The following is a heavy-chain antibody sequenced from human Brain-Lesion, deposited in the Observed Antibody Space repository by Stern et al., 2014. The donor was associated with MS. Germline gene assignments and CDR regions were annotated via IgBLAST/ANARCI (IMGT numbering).Heavy chain of an antibody. CDR1: GFTFSNVW. D-gene: IGHD5-18*01. Sequence: EVQLVESGGGLVKPGGSLRLSCAGSGFTFSNVWMNWVRQAPGKGLEGVARVKSRGDGGTSDYGAPVKGRFTISRDDSKNTLYLQIDNLRAEDTAVYYCTTIGYSASRSGFFDFWGQGTLVTVSS. CDR2: VKSRGDGGTS. V-gene: IGHV3-15*05. CDR3: TTIGYSASRSGFFDF. J-gene: IGHJ4*02.